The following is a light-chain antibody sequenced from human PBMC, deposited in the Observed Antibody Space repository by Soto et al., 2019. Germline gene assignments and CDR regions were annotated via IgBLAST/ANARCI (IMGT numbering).Light chain of an antibody. CDR1: SSDVGGYSY. V-gene: IGLV2-11*01. CDR2: DVT. CDR3: CSYAGSYTLVV. J-gene: IGLJ2*01. Sequence: QSALTQPRSVSGSPGQSVTISCTGTSSDVGGYSYVSWYQQHPGKAPKLMIYDVTKRPSGVPDRFSGSKSGNTASLTISGLQTEDEAAYYCCSYAGSYTLVVFGGGTQLTVL.